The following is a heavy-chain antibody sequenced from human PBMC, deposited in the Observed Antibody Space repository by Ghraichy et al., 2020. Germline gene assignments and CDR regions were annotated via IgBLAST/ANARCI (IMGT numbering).Heavy chain of an antibody. D-gene: IGHD6-13*01. J-gene: IGHJ5*02. V-gene: IGHV3-11*01. Sequence: GGSLRLSCAASGFTFSDYYMSWIRQAPGKGLEWVSYISSSGSTIYYADSVKGRFTISRDNAKNSLYLQMNSLRAEDTAVYYCARVVAARRDYNWFDPWGQGTLVTVSS. CDR2: ISSSGSTI. CDR1: GFTFSDYY. CDR3: ARVVAARRDYNWFDP.